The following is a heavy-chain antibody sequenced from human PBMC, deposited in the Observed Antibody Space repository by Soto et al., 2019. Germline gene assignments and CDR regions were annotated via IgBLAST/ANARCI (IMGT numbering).Heavy chain of an antibody. Sequence: GGSLRLSCAASGFTFSTFAMTWVRQAPGKGLEWVSAISGSGGSTYYADSVKGRFTISRDNSKNTLYLQMNSLRAEDTAVYYCAKDGFLLWFGEFPYFDYWGQGTLVTVSS. CDR3: AKDGFLLWFGEFPYFDY. CDR1: GFTFSTFA. V-gene: IGHV3-23*01. J-gene: IGHJ4*02. D-gene: IGHD3-10*01. CDR2: ISGSGGST.